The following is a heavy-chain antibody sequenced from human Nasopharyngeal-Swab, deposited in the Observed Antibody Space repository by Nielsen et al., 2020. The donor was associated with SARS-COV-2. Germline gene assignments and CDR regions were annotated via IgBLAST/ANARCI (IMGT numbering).Heavy chain of an antibody. J-gene: IGHJ4*02. Sequence: SETLSLTCTASGGSISSGSYYWSWIRQPPGKGLEWIGYIYYSGSTNYNPSLKSRVTISVDTSKNQFSLKLSSVTAADTAVYYCARYGSGSYFDLRAAFDYWGQGTLVTVSS. D-gene: IGHD3-10*01. CDR2: IYYSGST. V-gene: IGHV4-61*01. CDR3: ARYGSGSYFDLRAAFDY. CDR1: GGSISSGSYY.